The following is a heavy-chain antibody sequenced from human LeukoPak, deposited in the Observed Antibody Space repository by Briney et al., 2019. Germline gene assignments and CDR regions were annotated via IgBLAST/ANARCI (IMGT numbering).Heavy chain of an antibody. J-gene: IGHJ4*02. Sequence: PSETLSLTCAVYGGSFSGYYWSWIRQPPGKGLEWIGEINHSGSTNYNPSLKSLVTISVDTSKNQFSLKLSSVTAADTAVYYCARERGNGIYDYWGQGTLVTVSS. D-gene: IGHD4-23*01. CDR3: ARERGNGIYDY. CDR2: INHSGST. CDR1: GGSFSGYY. V-gene: IGHV4-34*01.